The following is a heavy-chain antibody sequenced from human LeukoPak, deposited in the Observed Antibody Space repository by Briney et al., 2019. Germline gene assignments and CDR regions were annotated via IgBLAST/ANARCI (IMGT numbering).Heavy chain of an antibody. J-gene: IGHJ1*01. D-gene: IGHD3-22*01. CDR1: SDSISSSNYY. V-gene: IGHV4-61*05. CDR2: IYYSGST. Sequence: PSETLSLTCTVSSDSISSSNYYWAWIRQPPGKGLEWIGYIYYSGSTNYNPSLKSRVTISVDTSKNQFSLKLSSVTAADTAVYYCARAVHYYDSSGGYFQHWGQGTLVTVSS. CDR3: ARAVHYYDSSGGYFQH.